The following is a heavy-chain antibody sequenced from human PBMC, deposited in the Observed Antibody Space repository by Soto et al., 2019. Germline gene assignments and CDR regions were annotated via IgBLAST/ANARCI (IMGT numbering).Heavy chain of an antibody. CDR2: ISYDGSNK. Sequence: GGSLRLSCAASEFTFDSFAMNWVRQAPGKGLEWVAVISYDGSNKYYADSVKGRFTISRDNSKNTLYLQMNSLRAEDTAVYYCAKEDYHYYYGMDVWSQGTTVTVSS. V-gene: IGHV3-30*18. CDR1: EFTFDSFA. J-gene: IGHJ6*02. CDR3: AKEDYHYYYGMDV.